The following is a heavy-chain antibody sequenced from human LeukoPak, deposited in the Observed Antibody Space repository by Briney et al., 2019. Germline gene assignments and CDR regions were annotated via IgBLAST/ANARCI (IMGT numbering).Heavy chain of an antibody. D-gene: IGHD6-19*01. CDR2: IYTSGNT. Sequence: SEALSLTXTVSRDSIFSGSYYWSWSRQPAGKGLEWLGRIYTSGNTNYNPSLKSRLPISVDTSKSQFSLKLTSVTAAATPVYYCARTDLSGGWDYWGQGTLVTVSS. V-gene: IGHV4-61*02. CDR3: ARTDLSGGWDY. J-gene: IGHJ4*02. CDR1: RDSIFSGSYY.